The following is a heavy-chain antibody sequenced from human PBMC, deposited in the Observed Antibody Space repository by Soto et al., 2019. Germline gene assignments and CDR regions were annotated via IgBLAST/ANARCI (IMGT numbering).Heavy chain of an antibody. J-gene: IGHJ4*02. D-gene: IGHD2-15*01. V-gene: IGHV3-74*01. CDR1: GFTFSSYW. Sequence: GGSLRLSCAASGFTFSSYWMHWVRKAPGKGLVWVSRINSDGSSTSYADSVKGRFTISRDNAKNTLYLQMNSLRAEDTAVYYCARRGPRRIYDYWGQGSLVTVSS. CDR3: ARRGPRRIYDY. CDR2: INSDGSST.